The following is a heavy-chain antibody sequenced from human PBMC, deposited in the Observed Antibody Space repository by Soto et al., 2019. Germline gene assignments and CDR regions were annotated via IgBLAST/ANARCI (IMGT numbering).Heavy chain of an antibody. Sequence: EVQLAESGGGLVQPGGSLRLSCAASGFTFSSYWMYWVRQAPGKGLVYVSRINNDGSGATYAESVKGRLTISRDNAKHTVYLQMNSLRDEDTAVYYCARGGGNHAFDVWGQGTMVTVSS. CDR3: ARGGGNHAFDV. CDR1: GFTFSSYW. D-gene: IGHD6-25*01. CDR2: INNDGSGA. J-gene: IGHJ3*01. V-gene: IGHV3-74*01.